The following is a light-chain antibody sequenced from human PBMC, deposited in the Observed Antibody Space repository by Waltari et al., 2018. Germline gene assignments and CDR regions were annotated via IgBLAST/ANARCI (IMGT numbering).Light chain of an antibody. V-gene: IGLV2-8*01. CDR2: EVT. Sequence: QSALTQPPSASGSPGQSVTISCTGTSSDVGGFDFVSWYQQHPGKVPKLMIYEVTRRPSGGPDRFSGSKSGNTASLTVSGLQAEDEASYYCTSYAGSNNPVVFGGGTKLTVL. CDR3: TSYAGSNNPVV. CDR1: SSDVGGFDF. J-gene: IGLJ2*01.